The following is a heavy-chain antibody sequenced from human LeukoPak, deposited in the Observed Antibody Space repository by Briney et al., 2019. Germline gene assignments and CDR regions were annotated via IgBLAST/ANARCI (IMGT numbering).Heavy chain of an antibody. CDR2: ISPDVSNT. CDR1: GFTFSNYW. J-gene: IGHJ3*02. D-gene: IGHD3-10*01. CDR3: ARVTAGRGLDI. V-gene: IGHV3-74*01. Sequence: QPGGSLRLSCAASGFTFSNYWMHWVRQAPGKGLVWVSRISPDVSNTIFADSVKGRFTVSRDNAKNMLYLQMNSLSAEDTAVYYCARVTAGRGLDIWGQGTLVTVSS.